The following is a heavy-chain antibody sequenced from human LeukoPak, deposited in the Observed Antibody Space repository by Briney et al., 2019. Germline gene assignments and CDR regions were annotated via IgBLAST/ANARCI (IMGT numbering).Heavy chain of an antibody. CDR2: IYHSGST. Sequence: SETLSLTCAVSGGSISSGGYSWSWIRQPPGKGLEWIGYIYHSGSTYYNLSLKSRVTISVDRSKNQFSLKLSSVTAADTAVYYCAREGDYTFDYWGQGTLVTVSS. CDR3: AREGDYTFDY. J-gene: IGHJ4*02. CDR1: GGSISSGGYS. D-gene: IGHD4-17*01. V-gene: IGHV4-30-2*01.